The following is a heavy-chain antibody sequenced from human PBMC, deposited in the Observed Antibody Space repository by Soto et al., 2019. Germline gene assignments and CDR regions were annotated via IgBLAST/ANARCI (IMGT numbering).Heavy chain of an antibody. D-gene: IGHD1-7*01. CDR1: GGSISNHY. CDR3: TRANWYSAY. CDR2: IYYNGNT. Sequence: QVQLQESGPGVVKPSETLSLTCSVSGGSISNHYWSWIRQPPGKGLEWIGYIYYNGNTNYNPSLKSRVTLSVDSSRNQIARKLTTVTAAETSVYYCTRANWYSAYWGQGTLVTVSS. J-gene: IGHJ4*02. V-gene: IGHV4-59*11.